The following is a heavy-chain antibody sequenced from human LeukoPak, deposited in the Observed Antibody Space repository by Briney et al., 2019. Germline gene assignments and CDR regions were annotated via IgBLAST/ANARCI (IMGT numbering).Heavy chain of an antibody. J-gene: IGHJ4*02. D-gene: IGHD3-22*01. V-gene: IGHV3-30*01. Sequence: QPGRSLRLSCAASGFTFSSYAMHWVRQAPGKGLEWVAVISYDGSNKYYADSVKGRFTISRDNSKNTLYLQMNSLRAEDTAVYYCARDRDYYDSSGSFDYWGQGTLVTVSS. CDR3: ARDRDYYDSSGSFDY. CDR1: GFTFSSYA. CDR2: ISYDGSNK.